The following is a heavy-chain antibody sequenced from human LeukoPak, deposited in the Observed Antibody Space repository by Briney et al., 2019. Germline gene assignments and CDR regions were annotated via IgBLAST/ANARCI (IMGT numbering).Heavy chain of an antibody. Sequence: ASVKVSCKASGYTFTGYYMHWVRQAPGQGLEWMGWINPNSGGTNYAQKFQGRVTMTRDTSIGTAYMELRSLRSDDTAVYYCARVLDPAWFDPWGQGTLVTVSS. CDR2: INPNSGGT. V-gene: IGHV1-2*02. CDR1: GYTFTGYY. CDR3: ARVLDPAWFDP. D-gene: IGHD1-1*01. J-gene: IGHJ5*02.